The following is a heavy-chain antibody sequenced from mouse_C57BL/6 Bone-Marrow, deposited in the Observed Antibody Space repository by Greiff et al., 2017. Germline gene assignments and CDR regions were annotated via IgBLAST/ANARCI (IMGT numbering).Heavy chain of an antibody. CDR2: IYPRDGST. D-gene: IGHD1-1*01. CDR3: AIITTVVAKGY. CDR1: GYTFTSYD. Sequence: QVQLQQSGAELVQPGASVKLSCKASGYTFTSYDINWVQQRPGQGLEWIGWIYPRDGSTKYNEKFKGKATLTVDTSSSTEYMELHSLTSEDSAVYVCAIITTVVAKGYWGQGTTLTVSS. V-gene: IGHV1-85*01. J-gene: IGHJ2*01.